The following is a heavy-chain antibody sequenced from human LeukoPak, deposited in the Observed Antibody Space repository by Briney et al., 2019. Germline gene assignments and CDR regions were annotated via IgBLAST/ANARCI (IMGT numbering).Heavy chain of an antibody. CDR1: GFTFSTYS. D-gene: IGHD6-13*01. V-gene: IGHV3-21*06. CDR2: ISSNSRHI. J-gene: IGHJ4*02. Sequence: KSGGSLRLSCAASGFTFSTYSMNWVRQAPGKGLGWVSSISSNSRHIYYADSMRGRFTISRDNAKNSLHLQMNSLKPEDTAVYYCARVAEAAAFDSWGQGTLVTVSS. CDR3: ARVAEAAAFDS.